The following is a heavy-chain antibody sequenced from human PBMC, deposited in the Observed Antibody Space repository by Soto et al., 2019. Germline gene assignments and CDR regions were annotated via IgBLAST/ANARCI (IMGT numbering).Heavy chain of an antibody. CDR1: GYTFTGYY. D-gene: IGHD2-15*01. V-gene: IGHV1-2*04. J-gene: IGHJ6*03. CDR2: INPNSGGT. CDR3: ARDYCSGGSCPHNYYYYYYMDV. Sequence: VASVKVSCKASGYTFTGYYMHWVRQAPGQGLEWMGWINPNSGGTNYAQKFQGWVTMTSDTSISTAYMELSRLRSDDTAVYYCARDYCSGGSCPHNYYYYYYMDVWGKGTTVTVSS.